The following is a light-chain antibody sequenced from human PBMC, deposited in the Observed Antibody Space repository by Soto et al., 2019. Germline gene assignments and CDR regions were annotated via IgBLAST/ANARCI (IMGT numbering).Light chain of an antibody. V-gene: IGLV1-44*01. CDR2: TDY. J-gene: IGLJ7*01. CDR1: HSNIGTYT. Sequence: QSVLTQPPSASGTPGQRVIISCSGSHSNIGTYTVNWYQQLPGTAPKLLIYTDYQRPSGVPDRFSGSKSGTSASLAISGLQSEDEADYYCASWDDSLSGGVFGGGTQLTVL. CDR3: ASWDDSLSGGV.